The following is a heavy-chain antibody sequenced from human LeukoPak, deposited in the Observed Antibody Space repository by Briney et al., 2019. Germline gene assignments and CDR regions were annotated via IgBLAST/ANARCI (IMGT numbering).Heavy chain of an antibody. D-gene: IGHD4/OR15-4a*01. Sequence: GESLKIFCEVYGYSFTTYWIGWVRQMPGKDLEWMGTFNPADSDIRYSPSFQGQVTISVDKSISTAYLQWSSLKASDAAMYYCARHASNSRVAFDIWGQGTMVTVSS. CDR2: FNPADSDI. CDR1: GYSFTTYW. CDR3: ARHASNSRVAFDI. J-gene: IGHJ3*02. V-gene: IGHV5-51*01.